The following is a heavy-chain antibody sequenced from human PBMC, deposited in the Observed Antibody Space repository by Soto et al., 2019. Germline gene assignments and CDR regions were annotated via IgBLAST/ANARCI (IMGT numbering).Heavy chain of an antibody. CDR2: ISAYNGNT. J-gene: IGHJ5*02. CDR3: ARDAGVQAPFEP. CDR1: GYTFTSYG. V-gene: IGHV1-18*01. D-gene: IGHD2-8*01. Sequence: QVQLVQSGAEVKKPGASVKVSCKASGYTFTSYGISWVRQAPGQGLEWMGWISAYNGNTNYAQKLQGRVNMTTDTSPSTAPMELRTLRSADTAVYYCARDAGVQAPFEPWGQGTLGTVPS.